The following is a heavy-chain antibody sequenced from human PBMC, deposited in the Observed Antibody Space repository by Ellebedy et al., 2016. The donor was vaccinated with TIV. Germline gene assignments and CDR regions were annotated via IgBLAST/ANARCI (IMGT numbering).Heavy chain of an antibody. Sequence: GEFLKISCAGSGFYWMHWVRQAPGKGLVWVSRINPEETTTNYADSVRGRFAISRDIAKNTVYLQMNSLRVEDTAVYYCVRDLHGYNDQWGQGTLVTVSS. CDR2: INPEETTT. D-gene: IGHD3-10*01. J-gene: IGHJ4*02. CDR1: GFYW. V-gene: IGHV3-74*01. CDR3: VRDLHGYNDQ.